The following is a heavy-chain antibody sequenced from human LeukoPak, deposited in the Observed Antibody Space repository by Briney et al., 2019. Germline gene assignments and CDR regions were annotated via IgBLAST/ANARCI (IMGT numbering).Heavy chain of an antibody. J-gene: IGHJ4*02. CDR2: ISDTGGNT. CDR1: GFTFSTYA. CDR3: AKGRTNDY. V-gene: IGHV3-23*01. Sequence: PGGSLRLSCAASGFTFSTYAMSWVRQTPERGLEWVSAISDTGGNTFYADSVKGRFIISRDNSKNTLYLQMNSLRAEDTAIYYCAKGRTNDYWGQGTLVTVSS. D-gene: IGHD1/OR15-1a*01.